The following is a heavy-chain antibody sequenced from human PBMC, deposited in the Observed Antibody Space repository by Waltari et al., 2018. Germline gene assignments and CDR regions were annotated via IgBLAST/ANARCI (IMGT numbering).Heavy chain of an antibody. D-gene: IGHD1-26*01. Sequence: QLQLQESGPGLVTPSETLSLTCTVSGASFNDDNTYWGWIRQPPGEGLEWVGSIYSTGSTYYKTSLKSRVTVSIDTPNNQFSLKLTSVTAADTAVYFCARGGSSYYDAYGTWGQGSMVIVSS. CDR2: IYSTGST. CDR1: GASFNDDNTY. J-gene: IGHJ3*02. CDR3: ARGGSSYYDAYGT. V-gene: IGHV4-39*07.